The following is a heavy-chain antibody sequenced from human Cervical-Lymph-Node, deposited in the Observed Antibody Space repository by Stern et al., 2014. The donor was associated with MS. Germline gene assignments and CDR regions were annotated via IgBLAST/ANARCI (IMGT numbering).Heavy chain of an antibody. CDR1: GGSISSGGYS. Sequence: LQESGSGLVKPSQTLSLTCAVSGGSISSGGYSWSWIRQPPGKGLEWIGYIYHSGSTYYNPSLKSRVTISVDRSKNQFSLKLSSVTAADTAVYYCARSSTVTPNAFDIWGQGTMVTVSS. D-gene: IGHD4-17*01. CDR3: ARSSTVTPNAFDI. V-gene: IGHV4-30-2*01. CDR2: IYHSGST. J-gene: IGHJ3*02.